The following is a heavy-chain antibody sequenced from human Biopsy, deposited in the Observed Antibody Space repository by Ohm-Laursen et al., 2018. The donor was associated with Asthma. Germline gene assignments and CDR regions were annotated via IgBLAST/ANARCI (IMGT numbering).Heavy chain of an antibody. CDR3: ARFTASITIFGVVNNWFDP. V-gene: IGHV4-39*02. D-gene: IGHD3-3*01. Sequence: SETLSLTCTVSGGSMSSSSYYWGWIRQPPGKGLEWMGSISYTGSAYHTPSRKSRVTISVDRSKNHFSLKLISVTAADTAVYYCARFTASITIFGVVNNWFDPWGQGTLVTVSS. CDR1: GGSMSSSSYY. CDR2: ISYTGSA. J-gene: IGHJ5*02.